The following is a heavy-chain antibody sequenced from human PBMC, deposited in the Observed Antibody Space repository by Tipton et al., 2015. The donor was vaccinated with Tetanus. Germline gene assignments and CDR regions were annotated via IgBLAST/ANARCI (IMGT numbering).Heavy chain of an antibody. Sequence: TLSLTCTVSGGSISSYYWSWIRQPPGKGLEWIGYIYYSGSTNYNPSLKSRVTISVDTSKNQFSLKLSSVTAADTAVYYCAREGIAAAGGGLDYWGPGTLVTASS. CDR2: IYYSGST. J-gene: IGHJ4*02. D-gene: IGHD6-13*01. CDR1: GGSISSYY. CDR3: AREGIAAAGGGLDY. V-gene: IGHV4-59*01.